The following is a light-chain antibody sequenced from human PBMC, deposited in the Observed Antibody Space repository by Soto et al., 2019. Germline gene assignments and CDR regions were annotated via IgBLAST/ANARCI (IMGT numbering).Light chain of an antibody. CDR3: QQSYSTLSWT. Sequence: DIQMTQSPSSLSASLGDRVTITCRAGQSISSYLNWYQQKPGKAPKLLIYAASSLQSGVPSRFSGSGSGTDFTLTISSLQPEDFATYYCQQSYSTLSWTFGQGTKVDIK. CDR1: QSISSY. J-gene: IGKJ1*01. CDR2: AAS. V-gene: IGKV1-39*01.